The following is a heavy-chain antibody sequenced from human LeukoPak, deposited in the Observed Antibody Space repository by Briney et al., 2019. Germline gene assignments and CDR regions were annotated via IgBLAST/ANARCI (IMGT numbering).Heavy chain of an antibody. CDR3: AKALGHRLSSSWNVGFFDY. CDR1: GFTFSSYG. CDR2: ISGSGGST. V-gene: IGHV3-23*01. Sequence: GGSLRLSCAASGFTFSSYGMSWVRQAPGKGLEWVSAISGSGGSTYYADSVKGRFTISRDNSKNSLYLQMNSLRTEDTALYYCAKALGHRLSSSWNVGFFDYWGQGTLVTVSS. D-gene: IGHD6-13*01. J-gene: IGHJ4*02.